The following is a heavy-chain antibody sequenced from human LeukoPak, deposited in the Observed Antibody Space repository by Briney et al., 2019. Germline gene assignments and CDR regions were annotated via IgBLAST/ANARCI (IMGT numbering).Heavy chain of an antibody. CDR2: IYHSGTP. CDR3: AREGDSGSYLY. CDR1: GGSISRSGYS. D-gene: IGHD1-26*01. J-gene: IGHJ4*02. V-gene: IGHV4-30-2*01. Sequence: PSETLSLTCAVSGGSISRSGYSWNWVRQPPGKGLEWIGDIYHSGTPTYNPSLKSRVTISVDRFKNQLSLKLSSVTAADTAVYYCAREGDSGSYLYWGQGTLVTVSS.